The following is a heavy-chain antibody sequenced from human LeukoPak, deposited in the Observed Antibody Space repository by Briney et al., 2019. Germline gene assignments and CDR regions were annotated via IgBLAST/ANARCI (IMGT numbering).Heavy chain of an antibody. Sequence: SVKVSCKASGGTFSSYAISWVRQAPGQGLEWMGRIIPILGIANYAQKFQGRVTITADKSTSTAYMELSSLRSEDTAVYYCARDPSHNFLADYFDYWGQGTLVTVSS. CDR3: ARDPSHNFLADYFDY. V-gene: IGHV1-69*04. D-gene: IGHD1-1*01. J-gene: IGHJ4*02. CDR2: IIPILGIA. CDR1: GGTFSSYA.